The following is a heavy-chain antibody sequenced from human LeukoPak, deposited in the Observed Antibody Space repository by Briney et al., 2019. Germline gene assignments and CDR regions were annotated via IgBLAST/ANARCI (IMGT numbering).Heavy chain of an antibody. J-gene: IGHJ4*02. CDR2: IIPILDIS. CDR3: ATTPGGIAAAVDY. D-gene: IGHD6-13*01. V-gene: IGHV1-69*04. CDR1: GGTFSSYA. Sequence: ASVKVSCKASGGTFSSYAIDWVRQAPGRGLEWMGRIIPILDISNYAQKFQGRVTITADKSTSTAYMELSSLRSEDTAVYYCATTPGGIAAAVDYWGQGTLVTVSS.